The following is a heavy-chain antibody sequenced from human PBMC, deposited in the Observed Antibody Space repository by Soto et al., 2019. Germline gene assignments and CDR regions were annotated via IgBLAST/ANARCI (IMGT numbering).Heavy chain of an antibody. V-gene: IGHV1-69*01. CDR3: AIDSSSFVDYFDY. CDR2: IIPIFGTA. J-gene: IGHJ4*02. Sequence: SGRVSCKAFGGRCSSCAISWVRLAPGQGLEWMGGIIPIFGTANYAQKFQGRVTITGDESTSTAYMELSSLRSEDTAVYYCAIDSSSFVDYFDYWGQGTLVTVSA. CDR1: GGRCSSCA. D-gene: IGHD6-13*01.